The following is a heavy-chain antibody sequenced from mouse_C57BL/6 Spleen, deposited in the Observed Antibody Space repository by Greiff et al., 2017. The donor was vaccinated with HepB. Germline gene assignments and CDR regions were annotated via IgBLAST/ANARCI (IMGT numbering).Heavy chain of an antibody. V-gene: IGHV1-50*01. CDR3: ARRYYGSSFYYFDY. Sequence: VKLQQPGAELVKPGASVKLSCKASGYTFTSYWMQWVKQRPGQGLEWIGEIDPSDSYTNYNQKFKGKATLTVDTSSSTAYMQLSSLTSEDSAVYYCARRYYGSSFYYFDYWGQGTTLTVSS. CDR1: GYTFTSYW. J-gene: IGHJ2*01. D-gene: IGHD1-1*01. CDR2: IDPSDSYT.